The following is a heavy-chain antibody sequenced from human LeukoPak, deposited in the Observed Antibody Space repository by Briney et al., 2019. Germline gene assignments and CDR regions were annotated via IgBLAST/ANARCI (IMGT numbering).Heavy chain of an antibody. CDR2: INQDGSEK. Sequence: GGSLRLSCAASGFTFTTYWMSWVRQAPGKGLEWVANINQDGSEKYYVDSMKGRFTISRDNTKNSLYLQMNSLRAEDTAVYYCARDKIVGATTGSYFDLWGRDTLVTVSS. J-gene: IGHJ2*01. CDR1: GFTFTTYW. D-gene: IGHD1-26*01. CDR3: ARDKIVGATTGSYFDL. V-gene: IGHV3-7*01.